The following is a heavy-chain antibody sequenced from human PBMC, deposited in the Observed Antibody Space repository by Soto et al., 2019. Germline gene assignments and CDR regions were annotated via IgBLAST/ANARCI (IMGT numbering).Heavy chain of an antibody. V-gene: IGHV3-33*01. Sequence: QVHLVESGGGVVQPGRSLTLSCTASGFAFSNYGIHCVRQAPGRGLEWVAVIWSDGTKKFYAGSVRGRFTISRDKSKNTIYLQMNSLRAEDTAVYYCARDWWEEPAGKETVSQFDYWGQGTLVTVSS. D-gene: IGHD6-13*01. CDR1: GFAFSNYG. J-gene: IGHJ4*02. CDR3: ARDWWEEPAGKETVSQFDY. CDR2: IWSDGTKK.